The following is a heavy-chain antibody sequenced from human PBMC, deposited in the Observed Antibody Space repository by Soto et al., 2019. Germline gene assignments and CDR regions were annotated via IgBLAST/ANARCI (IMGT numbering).Heavy chain of an antibody. D-gene: IGHD4-4*01. V-gene: IGHV4-31*03. CDR1: NGSVNSGGYY. J-gene: IGHJ6*02. CDR3: ARVARVIPHDMPHSNYRGMDV. Sequence: PSETLSLTCTVSNGSVNSGGYYWTWIRQHPGKGLEWIGQMYYSGSTYYNPSLKSRINISKDTSKNQFFLELSSVTAADSAVYYCARVARVIPHDMPHSNYRGMDVWGQGTTVTVSS. CDR2: MYYSGST.